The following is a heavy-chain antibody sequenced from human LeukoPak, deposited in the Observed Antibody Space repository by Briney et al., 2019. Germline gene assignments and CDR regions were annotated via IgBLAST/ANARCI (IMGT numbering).Heavy chain of an antibody. CDR3: ARLSSDAHEKYYYYYYMDV. J-gene: IGHJ6*03. D-gene: IGHD6-6*01. CDR1: GGTFSSYA. Sequence: GASVKVSCKASGGTFSSYAISWVRQAPGQGLEWMGGIIPIFGTANYAQKFQGRVTITADKSTSTAYMELSSLRSEDTAVYYCARLSSDAHEKYYYYYYMDVWGKGTTVTVSS. CDR2: IIPIFGTA. V-gene: IGHV1-69*06.